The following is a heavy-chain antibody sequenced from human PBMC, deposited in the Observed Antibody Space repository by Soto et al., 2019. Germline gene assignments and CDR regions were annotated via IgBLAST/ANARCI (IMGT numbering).Heavy chain of an antibody. CDR3: AKIPGGWYLWFPH. CDR1: GFTFSSSA. V-gene: IGHV3-23*01. J-gene: IGHJ1*01. D-gene: IGHD6-19*01. CDR2: ISGGGDTT. Sequence: EVHLLESGGGVVQPGGSLRLSCAASGFTFSSSAMSWIRQAPGKGPEWVSGISGGGDTTYYADSVKGRFTISRANSKNTLYLQLNSLGVDDTARYYCAKIPGGWYLWFPHWGQGTLVAVSS.